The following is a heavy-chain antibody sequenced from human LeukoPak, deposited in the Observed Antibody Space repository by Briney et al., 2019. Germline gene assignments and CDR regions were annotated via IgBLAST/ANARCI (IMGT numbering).Heavy chain of an antibody. CDR3: VSFYETN. Sequence: PGGSLRLSCAASGNYWMHWVRQALGKGLVWVSHINSDGSWTGYADSVKGRFTISKDNAKNTVYLQMNNLRAEDTAVYYCVSFYETNWGRGTLVTVSS. J-gene: IGHJ4*02. D-gene: IGHD2-2*01. CDR1: GNYW. V-gene: IGHV3-74*01. CDR2: INSDGSWT.